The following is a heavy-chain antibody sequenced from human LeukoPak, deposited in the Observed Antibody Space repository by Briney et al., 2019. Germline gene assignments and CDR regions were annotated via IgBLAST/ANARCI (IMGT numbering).Heavy chain of an antibody. J-gene: IGHJ3*02. CDR1: CGSISSGGYY. CDR2: IYYSGST. V-gene: IGHV4-31*03. Sequence: SETLSLTCTVSCGSISSGGYYWSWIRQHPRKGLEWIGYIYYSGSTYYNPSLKSRVTISVDTSKNQFSLKLSSVTAADTAVYYCARDGSGSYYRDAFDIWGQGTMVTVSS. D-gene: IGHD3-10*01. CDR3: ARDGSGSYYRDAFDI.